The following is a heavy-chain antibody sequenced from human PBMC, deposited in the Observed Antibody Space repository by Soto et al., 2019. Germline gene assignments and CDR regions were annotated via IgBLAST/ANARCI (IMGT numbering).Heavy chain of an antibody. Sequence: GASVKVSCKASGGTFSSYAISWVRQAPGQRLEWMGGIIPIFGTANYAQKFQGRVTITADESTSTAYMELSSLRSEDAAVYYCARGREFWSGYYTDSNYYYYYGMDVWGQGTTVTVS. D-gene: IGHD3-3*01. J-gene: IGHJ6*02. CDR2: IIPIFGTA. V-gene: IGHV1-69*13. CDR3: ARGREFWSGYYTDSNYYYYYGMDV. CDR1: GGTFSSYA.